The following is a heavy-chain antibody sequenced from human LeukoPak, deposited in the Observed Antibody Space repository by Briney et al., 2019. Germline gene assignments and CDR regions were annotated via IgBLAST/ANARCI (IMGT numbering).Heavy chain of an antibody. CDR3: AKTNPDYYYDSSGSADY. V-gene: IGHV3-23*01. J-gene: IGHJ4*02. CDR1: GFTFSSYA. Sequence: GGSLRLSCAASGFTFSSYAMNWVRQAPGKGLEWVSAISGSGGSTYYADSVKGRFTISRDNSKNTLCLQMNSLRAEDTAVYYCAKTNPDYYYDSSGSADYWGQGTLVTVSS. D-gene: IGHD3-22*01. CDR2: ISGSGGST.